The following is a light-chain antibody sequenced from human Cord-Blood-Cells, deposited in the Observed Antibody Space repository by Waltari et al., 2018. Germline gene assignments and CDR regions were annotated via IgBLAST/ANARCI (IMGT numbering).Light chain of an antibody. V-gene: IGLV2-14*01. J-gene: IGLJ2*01. CDR2: DVS. Sequence: QSALTQPASVSGSPGQSITISCTGTSSAVGGYNYVSWYQQHPGKAPKLMIYDVSKRPSGVSNRFSGSKSGNTASLTISGLQAEDEADYYCSSYTSSPVFGGGTKLTVL. CDR1: SSAVGGYNY. CDR3: SSYTSSPV.